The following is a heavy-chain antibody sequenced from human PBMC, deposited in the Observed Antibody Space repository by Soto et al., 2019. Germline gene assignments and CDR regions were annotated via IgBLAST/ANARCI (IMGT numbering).Heavy chain of an antibody. CDR3: ARAGKAGTEDYYYYGMDV. CDR1: GGSISSYY. D-gene: IGHD6-13*01. V-gene: IGHV4-59*01. Sequence: PSETLSLTCTVSGGSISSYYWSWIRQPPGKGLEWIGYIYYSGSTNYNPSLKSRVTISVDTSKNQFSLKLSSVTAADTAVYYCARAGKAGTEDYYYYGMDVWGQGTTVTVSS. CDR2: IYYSGST. J-gene: IGHJ6*02.